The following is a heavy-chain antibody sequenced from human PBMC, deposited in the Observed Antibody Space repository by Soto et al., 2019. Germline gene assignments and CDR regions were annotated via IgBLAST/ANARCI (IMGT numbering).Heavy chain of an antibody. D-gene: IGHD3-3*01. V-gene: IGHV5-51*01. CDR1: GTNYW. J-gene: IGHJ4*02. Sequence: EVLMVQTGAEVKKPGESVKISCRTSGTNYWIAWVRQRPGKGLEWLGIIYPGDSDTRYSPSFQGQVTISADKSINTTYLRWSTLKASDSGIYFCARGYYSFWSGPLDYWGQGTLVTVSS. CDR2: IYPGDSDT. CDR3: ARGYYSFWSGPLDY.